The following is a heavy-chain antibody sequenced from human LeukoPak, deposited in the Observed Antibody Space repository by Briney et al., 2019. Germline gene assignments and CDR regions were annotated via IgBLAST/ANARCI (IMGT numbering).Heavy chain of an antibody. CDR2: ISGDHDYT. J-gene: IGHJ4*02. CDR1: GSTFSTYT. D-gene: IGHD3-16*02. CDR3: AKGSYDYVWGSYRPFDY. V-gene: IGHV3-23*01. Sequence: GGSLRLSCAAYGSTFSTYTMSWVRQAPGKGLEWVSAISGDHDYTYYADSVKGRFTISRDNSKNTLYLQMNSLRAEDTAVYYCAKGSYDYVWGSYRPFDYWGQGTLVTVSS.